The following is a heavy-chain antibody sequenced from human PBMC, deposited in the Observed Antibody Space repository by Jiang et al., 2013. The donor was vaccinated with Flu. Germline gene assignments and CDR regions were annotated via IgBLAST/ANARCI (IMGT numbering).Heavy chain of an antibody. D-gene: IGHD2-15*01. CDR3: VRGAGAADY. CDR1: GDSVSSNSAA. CDR2: AYYRSKWYI. V-gene: IGHV6-1*01. Sequence: TCAISGDSVSSNSAAWNWIRQSPSRGLEWLGRAYYRSKWYIDYAMTVKSRIIITPDTSKNQFSLQLNSVTPQDTAVYYCVRGAGAADYWGQGTLVTVSS. J-gene: IGHJ4*02.